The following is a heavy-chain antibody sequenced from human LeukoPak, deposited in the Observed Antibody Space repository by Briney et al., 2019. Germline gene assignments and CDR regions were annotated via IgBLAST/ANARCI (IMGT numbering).Heavy chain of an antibody. CDR1: GGPLRGYY. D-gene: IGHD2-21*02. Sequence: SETLSLTCGVYGGPLRGYYWSWIRQPPGKGLEWIGEINHTGSTSSNPSLKSRVTTSVDTSKKQFSLKLSSVTAADTAVYYCARHSTAIWYFDLWGRGTLVTVSS. CDR2: INHTGST. CDR3: ARHSTAIWYFDL. V-gene: IGHV4-34*01. J-gene: IGHJ2*01.